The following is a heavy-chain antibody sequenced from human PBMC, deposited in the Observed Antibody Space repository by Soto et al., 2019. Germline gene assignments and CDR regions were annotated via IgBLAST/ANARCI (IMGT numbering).Heavy chain of an antibody. CDR1: GGTFTTSA. CDR3: VRDSDRVRLGGNYYNSLDV. Sequence: SVKVSYKASGGTFTTSAISWVRQAPGQGLEWMAGIMPIFRTPDYAQKFQGRVTVTADESTSTAYMELSGLRSDDMAVYYCVRDSDRVRLGGNYYNSLDVWGQGTKVTVSS. V-gene: IGHV1-69*13. J-gene: IGHJ6*02. CDR2: IMPIFRTP. D-gene: IGHD5-12*01.